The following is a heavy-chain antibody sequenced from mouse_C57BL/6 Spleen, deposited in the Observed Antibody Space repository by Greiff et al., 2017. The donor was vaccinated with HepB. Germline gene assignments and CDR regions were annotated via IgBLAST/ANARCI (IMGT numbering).Heavy chain of an antibody. CDR2: INPNNGGT. Sequence: EVQLQQSGPELVKPGASVKISCKASGYTFTDYYMNWVKQSHGKSLEWIGDINPNNGGTSYNQKFKGKATLTVDKSSSTAYMELRSLTSEDSAVYDCAREGNYYGSTAMDYWGQGTSVTVSS. CDR1: GYTFTDYY. J-gene: IGHJ4*01. V-gene: IGHV1-26*01. CDR3: AREGNYYGSTAMDY. D-gene: IGHD1-1*01.